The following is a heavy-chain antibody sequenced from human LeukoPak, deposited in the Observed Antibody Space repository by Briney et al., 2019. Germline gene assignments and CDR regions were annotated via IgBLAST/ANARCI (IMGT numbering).Heavy chain of an antibody. J-gene: IGHJ6*03. Sequence: GASVKVSCKASGGTFSSYAISWVRQAPGQGLKWMGGIIPIFGTANYAQKFQGRVTITADESTSTAYMELSSLRSEDTVVYYCARGHLFPSGGAVRVYYYYYMDVWGKGTTVTISS. V-gene: IGHV1-69*13. CDR3: ARGHLFPSGGAVRVYYYYYMDV. D-gene: IGHD3-10*01. CDR2: IIPIFGTA. CDR1: GGTFSSYA.